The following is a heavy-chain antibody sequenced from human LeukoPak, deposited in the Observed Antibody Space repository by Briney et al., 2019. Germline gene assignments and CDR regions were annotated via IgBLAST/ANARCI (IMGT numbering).Heavy chain of an antibody. CDR2: IKQDGSEK. J-gene: IGHJ4*02. CDR3: ARVWVRIAAAGTLDY. D-gene: IGHD6-13*01. V-gene: IGHV3-7*01. CDR1: GFTFSSYW. Sequence: GGSLRLSCAASGFTFSSYWMSWVRQAPGKGLEWVANIKQDGSEKYYVDSVKGRFTISRDNAKNSLYLQMNSLRAEDTAVYYCARVWVRIAAAGTLDYWGQGTLATVSS.